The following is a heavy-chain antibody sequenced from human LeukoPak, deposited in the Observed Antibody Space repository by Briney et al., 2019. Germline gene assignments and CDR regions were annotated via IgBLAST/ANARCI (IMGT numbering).Heavy chain of an antibody. CDR1: GFSFSSYA. Sequence: GGSLRLSCEASGFSFSSYATSWVRQAPGKGLEWVSGISGSGGTTYYAGSVKGRFTISRDISENTLYLQMSSLRAGDTAVYYCARDLYADFWSGSVDYWGRGTLVTVSS. D-gene: IGHD3-3*01. CDR3: ARDLYADFWSGSVDY. CDR2: ISGSGGTT. J-gene: IGHJ4*02. V-gene: IGHV3-23*01.